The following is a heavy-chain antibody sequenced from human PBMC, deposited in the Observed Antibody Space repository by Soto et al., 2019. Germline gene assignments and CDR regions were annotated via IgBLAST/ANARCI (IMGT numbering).Heavy chain of an antibody. J-gene: IGHJ6*02. CDR1: GFTFSSYA. Sequence: PGGSLRLSCAASGFTFSSYAMHWVRQAPGKGLEWVAVISYDGSNKYYADSVKGRFTISRDNSKNTLYLQMNSLRAEDTAVYYCARDRWIARYDFWSGYYNTDYYYYYGMDVWGPGTTVTVSS. V-gene: IGHV3-30-3*01. D-gene: IGHD3-3*01. CDR3: ARDRWIARYDFWSGYYNTDYYYYYGMDV. CDR2: ISYDGSNK.